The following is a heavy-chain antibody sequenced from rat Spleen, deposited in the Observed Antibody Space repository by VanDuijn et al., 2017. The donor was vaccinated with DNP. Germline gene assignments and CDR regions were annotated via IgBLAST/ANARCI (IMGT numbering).Heavy chain of an antibody. CDR3: ATHACTGGIATAFAY. V-gene: IGHV5S13*01. CDR2: ISTSGGST. J-gene: IGHJ3*01. Sequence: EVQLVESGGGLVQPGRSLKLSCAASGFTFSNYGMAWVRQAPKKGLEWVATISTSGGSTYYRDSVKGRFTISRDNTKSTLYLQMDSLRSEDTATYYCATHACTGGIATAFAYWGQGTLVTVSS. CDR1: GFTFSNYG. D-gene: IGHD1-4*01.